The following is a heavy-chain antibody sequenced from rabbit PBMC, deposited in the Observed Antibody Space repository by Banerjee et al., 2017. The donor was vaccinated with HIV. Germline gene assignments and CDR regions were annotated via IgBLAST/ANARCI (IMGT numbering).Heavy chain of an antibody. CDR2: IGAGST. CDR3: ARGGVGTTYPYGGMDL. J-gene: IGHJ6*01. V-gene: IGHV1S45*01. CDR1: GFSFSSNYW. Sequence: QEQLEESGGDLVKPEGWLTISGGASGFSFSSNYWLCWVRQAPGKGLEWIACIGAGSTYYATWAKGRFTISKTSSTTVTLQMTSLTAADTATYFCARGGVGTTYPYGGMDLWGPGTLVTVS. D-gene: IGHD8-1*01.